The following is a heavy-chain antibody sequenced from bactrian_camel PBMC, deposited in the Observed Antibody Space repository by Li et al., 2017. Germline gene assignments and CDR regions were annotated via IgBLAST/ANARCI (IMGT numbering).Heavy chain of an antibody. CDR3: AADARIYGDYARCDPPRAYEYMY. J-gene: IGHJ4*01. Sequence: VQLVESGGGSVQAGGSLRLSCVASRYTCSSYDTNWYRQAPGKEREFVSCIDNNDKTSYADSVKGRFTISQDGAKNRVYLKRDSLNPEDTAMYYCAADARIYGDYARCDPPRAYEYMYWGQGTQVTVS. V-gene: IGHV3S10*01. D-gene: IGHD4*01. CDR2: IDNNDKT. CDR1: RYTCSSYD.